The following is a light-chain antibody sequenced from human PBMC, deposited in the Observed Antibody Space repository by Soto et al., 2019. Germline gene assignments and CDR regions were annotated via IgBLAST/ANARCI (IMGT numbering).Light chain of an antibody. J-gene: IGLJ1*01. CDR3: SSYTSSSTLV. V-gene: IGLV2-14*01. Sequence: QSALTQPASVSGYPGQSITISCTGTSSDVGAYNSVAWYQHNPGKAPKLMIYDVSNRPSGVSSRFSGSKSANTASLSISGLQADDEADYYCSSYTSSSTLVFGTGTKLTVL. CDR2: DVS. CDR1: SSDVGAYNS.